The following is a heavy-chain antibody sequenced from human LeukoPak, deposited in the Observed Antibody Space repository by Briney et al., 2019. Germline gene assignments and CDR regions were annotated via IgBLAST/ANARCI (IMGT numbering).Heavy chain of an antibody. CDR1: GFTFSSYE. D-gene: IGHD5-12*01. CDR3: ASTNSGYEDYFDY. V-gene: IGHV3-48*03. CDR2: MSSSGSTM. J-gene: IGHJ4*02. Sequence: PGGSLRLSCAASGFTFSSYEMNGVRQAPGKGLEGVSYMSSSGSTMYYAGAVNGRFTISRDNAKNSLYLQMNRLRAEHTDVYYCASTNSGYEDYFDYWGQGTLVTASA.